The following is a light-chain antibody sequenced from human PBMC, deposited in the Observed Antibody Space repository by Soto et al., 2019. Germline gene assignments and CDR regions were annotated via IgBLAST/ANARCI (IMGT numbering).Light chain of an antibody. V-gene: IGLV1-40*01. CDR3: QSYDNSLNRGVV. J-gene: IGLJ2*01. CDR1: SSNIGAGYD. Sequence: QAVVTQPPSVSGAPGQRVTISCTGSSSNIGAGYDVHWYQQLPGTAPKLLMYGNINRPSGVPDRFSGSRSGTSASLAITGLQAEDEADYYCQSYDNSLNRGVVFGGVTKLTVL. CDR2: GNI.